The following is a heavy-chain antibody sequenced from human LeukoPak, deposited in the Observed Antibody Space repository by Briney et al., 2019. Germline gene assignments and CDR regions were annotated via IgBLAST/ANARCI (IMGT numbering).Heavy chain of an antibody. CDR1: GFTFDDYA. Sequence: GGSLRLSCAASGFTFDDYAMHWVRQAPGKGPEWVSGISWNSGSIGYADSVKGRFTISRDNAKNSLYLQMNSLRAEDTALYYCAKEGFDSWGQGTLVTVSS. CDR2: ISWNSGSI. CDR3: AKEGFDS. V-gene: IGHV3-9*01. J-gene: IGHJ4*02.